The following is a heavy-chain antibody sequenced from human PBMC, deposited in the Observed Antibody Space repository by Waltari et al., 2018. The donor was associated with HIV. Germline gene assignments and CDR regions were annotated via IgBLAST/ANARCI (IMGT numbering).Heavy chain of an antibody. J-gene: IGHJ4*02. Sequence: QVQLQESGPGLVKPSGTLSLTCAVSGGSISSSNWWSWVRQPPGKGQEWIGEIYHSGSTNYNPSLKSRVTISVDKSKNQFSLKLSSGTAADTAVYYCARDSSTVTTAHLGDWGQGTLVTVSS. D-gene: IGHD4-17*01. CDR1: GGSISSSNW. CDR2: IYHSGST. V-gene: IGHV4-4*02. CDR3: ARDSSTVTTAHLGD.